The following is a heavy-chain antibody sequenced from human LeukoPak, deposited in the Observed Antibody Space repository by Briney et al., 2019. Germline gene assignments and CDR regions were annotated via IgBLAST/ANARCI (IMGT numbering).Heavy chain of an antibody. V-gene: IGHV1-69*05. D-gene: IGHD6-19*01. CDR2: IIPIFGTA. CDR1: GGTFSSYA. J-gene: IGHJ4*02. Sequence: SVKVSCKASGGTFSSYASSWVRQAPGQGLEWMGRIIPIFGTANYAQKFQGRVTITTDESTSTAYMELSSLRSEDTAVYYCARDRSSGWNFDYWGQGTLVTVSS. CDR3: ARDRSSGWNFDY.